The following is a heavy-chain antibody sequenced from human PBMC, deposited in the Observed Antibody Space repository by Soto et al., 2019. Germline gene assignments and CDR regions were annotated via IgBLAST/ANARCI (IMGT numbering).Heavy chain of an antibody. CDR3: PRGGAMGVDY. CDR1: GFTFNNKW. Sequence: GGSLRLSCTASGFTFNNKWMHWVRQAPGKGLVWLSRIDGAAATTNYADSVKGRFTISRDNAKNIVFLHVNGLTDEDTAVYYCPRGGAMGVDYWGQGALEAVSS. D-gene: IGHD2-8*01. V-gene: IGHV3-74*01. CDR2: IDGAAATT. J-gene: IGHJ4*02.